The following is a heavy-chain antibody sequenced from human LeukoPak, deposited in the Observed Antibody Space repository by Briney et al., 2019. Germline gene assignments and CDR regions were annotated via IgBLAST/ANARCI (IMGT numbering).Heavy chain of an antibody. V-gene: IGHV4-34*01. CDR1: GGSFSGYD. Sequence: PSETLSLTCAVYGGSFSGYDWSWIRLPPGKGLEWIGEINHSGSTNYNPSLKSRATISVDTSKNQFSLKLSSVTAADTAVYYCARVRYSYGWGSYFDYWGQGTLVTVSS. CDR3: ARVRYSYGWGSYFDY. D-gene: IGHD5-18*01. J-gene: IGHJ4*02. CDR2: INHSGST.